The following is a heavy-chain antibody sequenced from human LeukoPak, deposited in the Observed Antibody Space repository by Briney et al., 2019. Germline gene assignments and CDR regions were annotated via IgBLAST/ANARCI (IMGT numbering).Heavy chain of an antibody. CDR3: ARPQLYDSSGYEDHAFDI. CDR2: IKPNSGGT. Sequence: ASVKVSCKASGYTFTGYYMHWVRQAPGQGLEWMGWIKPNSGGTNYAQKFQGRVTMTSDTSISIAYMDLSRLRSDDTAVYCCARPQLYDSSGYEDHAFDIWGQGTMVTVSS. V-gene: IGHV1-2*02. D-gene: IGHD3-22*01. J-gene: IGHJ3*02. CDR1: GYTFTGYY.